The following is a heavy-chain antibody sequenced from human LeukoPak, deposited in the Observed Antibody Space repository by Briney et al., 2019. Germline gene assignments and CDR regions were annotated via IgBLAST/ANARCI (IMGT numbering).Heavy chain of an antibody. D-gene: IGHD3-16*01. J-gene: IGHJ5*02. CDR3: AGRPELGWFDP. CDR1: GGSISSSSYY. V-gene: IGHV4-39*01. CDR2: IYYSGST. Sequence: SETLSLTCTVSGGSISSSSYYWGWIRQPPGKGLEWIGNIYYSGSTYYNPSLKSRVTISVDTSKNQFSLKLSSVTAADTAVYYCAGRPELGWFDPWGQGTLVTVSS.